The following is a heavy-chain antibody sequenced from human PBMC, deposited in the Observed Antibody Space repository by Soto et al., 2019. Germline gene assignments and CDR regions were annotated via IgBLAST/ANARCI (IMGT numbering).Heavy chain of an antibody. D-gene: IGHD1-7*01. CDR1: GFTFSEFW. J-gene: IGHJ4*02. CDR3: LRGRGATGTAL. Sequence: EVQVVESGGGLIQPGESLRLSCAASGFTFSEFWMHWVRQIPGKGLVWISRISGDGSVTNYADSVKGRFTVSRDNTKNTLYLQMNRLRAEDTAVYYCLRGRGATGTALWGQGTLVTVSS. V-gene: IGHV3-74*01. CDR2: ISGDGSVT.